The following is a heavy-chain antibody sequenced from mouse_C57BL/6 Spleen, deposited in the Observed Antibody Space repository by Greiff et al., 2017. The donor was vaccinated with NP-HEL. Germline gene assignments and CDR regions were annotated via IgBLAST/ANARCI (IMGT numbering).Heavy chain of an antibody. CDR2: IDPETGGT. CDR3: TRNYGFAY. J-gene: IGHJ3*01. V-gene: IGHV1-15*01. Sequence: QVQLKQSGAELVRPGASVTLSCKASGYTFTDYEMPWVKQTPVHGLEWIGAIDPETGGTAYNQKFKGKAILTADKSSSTAYMELRSLTSEDSAVYYCTRNYGFAYWGQGTLVTVSA. D-gene: IGHD1-1*01. CDR1: GYTFTDYE.